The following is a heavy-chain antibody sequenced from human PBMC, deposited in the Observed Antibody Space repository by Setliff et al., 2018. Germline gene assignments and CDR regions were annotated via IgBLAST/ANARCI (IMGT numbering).Heavy chain of an antibody. D-gene: IGHD2-15*01. V-gene: IGHV3-21*01. CDR2: ISYGSSYI. J-gene: IGHJ6*02. Sequence: GGSLRLSCAASGFTFSTHSMSWVRQAPGKGLEWVASISYGSSYIYYADSVKGRFSISRDNAKNSLYLQMNSLKAADTAMYYCASPDGRTRYCSGRSCSYSMDVWGQGTTVTVSS. CDR3: ASPDGRTRYCSGRSCSYSMDV. CDR1: GFTFSTHS.